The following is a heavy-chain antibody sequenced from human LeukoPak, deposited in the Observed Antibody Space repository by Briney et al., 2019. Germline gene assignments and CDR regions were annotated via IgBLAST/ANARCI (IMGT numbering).Heavy chain of an antibody. CDR3: ARGTTPLDNWFDP. Sequence: SETLSLTCAVYGGSFSGYYWSWIRQPPGKGLEWIGEINHSGSTNYNPSLKSRVTISVDTSKNQFSLKLSSVTAADTAVYYCARGTTPLDNWFDPWGQGTLVTVSS. J-gene: IGHJ5*02. V-gene: IGHV4-34*01. D-gene: IGHD1-26*01. CDR2: INHSGST. CDR1: GGSFSGYY.